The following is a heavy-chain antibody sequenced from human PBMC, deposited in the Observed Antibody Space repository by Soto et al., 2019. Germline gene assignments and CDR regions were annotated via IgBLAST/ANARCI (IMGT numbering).Heavy chain of an antibody. CDR3: GRYCSSTSCYSPSNDAFDI. CDR2: IIPILGIA. D-gene: IGHD2-2*01. Sequence: SVKVSCKASGGTFSSYTISWVRQAPGQGLEWMGRIIPILGIANYAQKFQGRVTITADKSTSTAYMELSSLRSEDTAVYYCGRYCSSTSCYSPSNDAFDIWGQGTMVTVSS. J-gene: IGHJ3*02. CDR1: GGTFSSYT. V-gene: IGHV1-69*02.